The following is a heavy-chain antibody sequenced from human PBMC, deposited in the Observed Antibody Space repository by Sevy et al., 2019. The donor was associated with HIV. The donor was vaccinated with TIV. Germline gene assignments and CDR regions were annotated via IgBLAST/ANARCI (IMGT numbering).Heavy chain of an antibody. CDR1: GFSISTHA. CDR2: ISATDGST. V-gene: IGHV3-23*01. D-gene: IGHD5-18*01. Sequence: GGSLRLSCGASGFSISTHAMNWVRQAPGRGLEWISGISATDGSTHYADSVKCRFTISGDDSKNTVHLQMNRLSAEDTAMYYCASGDKAFRGKLYFWGQGTLVTVSS. CDR3: ASGDKAFRGKLYF. J-gene: IGHJ4*02.